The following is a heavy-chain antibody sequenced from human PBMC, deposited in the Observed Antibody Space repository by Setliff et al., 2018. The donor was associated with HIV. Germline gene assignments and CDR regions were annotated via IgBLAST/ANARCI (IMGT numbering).Heavy chain of an antibody. J-gene: IGHJ3*02. CDR1: GYTLTELS. CDR2: FDPEDGEI. V-gene: IGHV1-24*01. D-gene: IGHD3-22*01. CDR3: ATRSYYYDSSGHSSRGAFDI. Sequence: ASVKVSCKVSGYTLTELSRHWVRQTPGKGLEWMGGFDPEDGEIIYVKKFHGRVTMTEDTSTDTAYMELSSLTSEDTAVYFCATRSYYYDSSGHSSRGAFDIWGQGTMVTVS.